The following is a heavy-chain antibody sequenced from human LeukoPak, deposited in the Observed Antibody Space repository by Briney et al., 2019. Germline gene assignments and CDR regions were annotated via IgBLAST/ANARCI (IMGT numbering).Heavy chain of an antibody. J-gene: IGHJ4*02. CDR2: ISSSSSYI. CDR3: ATLPRRDIVVVPAAIPDY. D-gene: IGHD2-2*02. Sequence: PGGSLRLSCAASGFTFGSYSMNWVRQAPGKGLEWVSSISSSSSYIYYADSVKGRFTISRDNAKNSLYLQMNSLGAEDTAVYYCATLPRRDIVVVPAAIPDYWGQGTLVTVSS. CDR1: GFTFGSYS. V-gene: IGHV3-21*01.